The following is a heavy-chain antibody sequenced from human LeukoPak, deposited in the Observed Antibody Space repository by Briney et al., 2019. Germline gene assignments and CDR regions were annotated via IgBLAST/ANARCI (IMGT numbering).Heavy chain of an antibody. CDR2: IYYSGST. V-gene: IGHV4-59*04. J-gene: IGHJ4*02. CDR1: GGSISGYY. Sequence: PSETLSLTCTVSGGSISGYYWSWIRQPPGKGLEWIGSIYYSGSTYYNPSFKSRVTISVDTSKNQFSLTLTSVTAADTAVYYCTRVAYGDNSKHFDYWGQGTLVTVSS. D-gene: IGHD4-23*01. CDR3: TRVAYGDNSKHFDY.